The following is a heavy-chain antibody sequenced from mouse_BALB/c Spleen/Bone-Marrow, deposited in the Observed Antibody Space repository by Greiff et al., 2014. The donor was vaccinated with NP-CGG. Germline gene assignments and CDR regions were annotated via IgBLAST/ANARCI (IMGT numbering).Heavy chain of an antibody. CDR3: AADYYGSSYGFAY. CDR2: IDPANGNT. D-gene: IGHD1-1*01. J-gene: IGHJ3*01. Sequence: VQLQQSGAELVKPGASVKLSCTASGFNIKDTYMQWVKQRPEQGLEWIGRIDPANGNTKYDPKFQGKATITADTSSNTAYLQLSSLTSEDTAVYYCAADYYGSSYGFAYWGQGTLVTVSA. CDR1: GFNIKDTY. V-gene: IGHV14-3*02.